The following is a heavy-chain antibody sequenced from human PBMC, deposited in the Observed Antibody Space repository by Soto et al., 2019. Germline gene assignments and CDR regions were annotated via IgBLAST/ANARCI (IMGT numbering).Heavy chain of an antibody. D-gene: IGHD1-26*01. Sequence: GESLKISCKGSGYSFTSYWISCVRQMPGKGLEWMGRIDPSDSYTNYSPSFQGHVTISADKSISTAYLQWSSLKASDTAMYYCARHGIPTPNYYGMDVWGQGTTVTVSS. J-gene: IGHJ6*02. V-gene: IGHV5-10-1*01. CDR1: GYSFTSYW. CDR3: ARHGIPTPNYYGMDV. CDR2: IDPSDSYT.